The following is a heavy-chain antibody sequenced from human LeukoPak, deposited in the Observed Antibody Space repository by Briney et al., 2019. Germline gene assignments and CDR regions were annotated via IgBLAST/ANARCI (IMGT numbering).Heavy chain of an antibody. CDR3: VRREEGAKGRWFDP. Sequence: GESLKISCKGSGYSFTNYWIGWVRQMPGKGLEWVAIIYPGDSDTRYSPSFQGQVTISADRSISTAYLQWSSLKASDTAMYYCVRREEGAKGRWFDPWGQGTLVTVSS. D-gene: IGHD3-16*01. V-gene: IGHV5-51*01. CDR1: GYSFTNYW. J-gene: IGHJ5*02. CDR2: IYPGDSDT.